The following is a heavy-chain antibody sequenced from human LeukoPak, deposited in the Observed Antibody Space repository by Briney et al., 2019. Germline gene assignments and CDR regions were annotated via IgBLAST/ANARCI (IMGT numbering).Heavy chain of an antibody. CDR2: ISGSGGST. V-gene: IGHV3-23*01. CDR3: AGRGSGSYFDF. D-gene: IGHD3-10*01. CDR1: GLTFSSFP. J-gene: IGHJ4*02. Sequence: GGSLRLSCAASGLTFSSFPMSWVRQAPGKGLEWVSVISGSGGSTYYADSVKGRFTISRDNSKNTLYLQMNSLRAEDTAVYYCAGRGSGSYFDFWGQGTLVTVSS.